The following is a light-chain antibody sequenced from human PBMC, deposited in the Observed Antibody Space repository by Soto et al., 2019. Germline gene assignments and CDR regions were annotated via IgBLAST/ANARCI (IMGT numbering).Light chain of an antibody. CDR3: QRYHSSQWT. V-gene: IGKV3-20*01. Sequence: EIVLTQSPGTLSLSPGERATLSCRASQSVSSSYLAWYQQHPGQAPRLLIFGASTRATGIPDRFSGSGSGTDFTLTISRLEPEDVAVYYCQRYHSSQWTFGQGTKVEIK. CDR2: GAS. CDR1: QSVSSSY. J-gene: IGKJ1*01.